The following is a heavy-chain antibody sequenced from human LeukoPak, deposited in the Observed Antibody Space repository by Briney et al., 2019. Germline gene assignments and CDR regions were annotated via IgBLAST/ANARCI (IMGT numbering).Heavy chain of an antibody. Sequence: PGGSLRLSCAASGFTFSDYYMSWIRQAPGKGLEWVSYISSSGSTIYYADSVKGRFTISRDNAKSSLYLQMNSLRAEDTAVYYCARDRSFYYYYYYMDVWGKGTTVTVSS. CDR1: GFTFSDYY. CDR2: ISSSGSTI. J-gene: IGHJ6*03. CDR3: ARDRSFYYYYYYMDV. D-gene: IGHD6-19*01. V-gene: IGHV3-11*01.